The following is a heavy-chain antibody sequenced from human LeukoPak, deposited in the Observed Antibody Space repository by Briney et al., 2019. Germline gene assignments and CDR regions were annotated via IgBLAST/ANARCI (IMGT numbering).Heavy chain of an antibody. CDR2: IYYSGST. J-gene: IGHJ4*02. CDR1: GGSISSSSYY. V-gene: IGHV4-39*07. CDR3: AITDAAAGHPFDY. D-gene: IGHD6-13*01. Sequence: SETLSLTCTVSGGSISSSSYYWGWLRQPPGKGLEWIGSIYYSGSTYYNPSLKSRVTISVDTSKNQFSLKLSSVTAADTAVYYCAITDAAAGHPFDYWGQGTLVSVSS.